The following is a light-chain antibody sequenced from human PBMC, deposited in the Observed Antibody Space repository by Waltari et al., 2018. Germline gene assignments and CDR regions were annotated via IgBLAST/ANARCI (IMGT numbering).Light chain of an antibody. CDR1: SSNIGNHD. V-gene: IGLV1-51*01. CDR3: ATWDSRLSVVV. J-gene: IGLJ3*02. CDR2: DNN. Sequence: QSVLTQPPSVSAAPGQRVTISCSGGSSNIGNHDVSWYQQFPGTAPKLLITDNNKRPFGIPDRFSGSKSGTSATLGITGLQTGDEADYYCATWDSRLSVVVFGGGTKVTVL.